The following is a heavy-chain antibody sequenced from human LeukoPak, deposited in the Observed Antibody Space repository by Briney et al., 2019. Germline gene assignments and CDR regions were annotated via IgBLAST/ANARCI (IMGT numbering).Heavy chain of an antibody. CDR1: GFTFSSYS. J-gene: IGHJ4*02. CDR2: ISSSSSYI. D-gene: IGHD3-22*01. V-gene: IGHV3-21*01. CDR3: ARDRYYYDSSGLGKDFDY. Sequence: PGGSLRLSCAASGFTFSSYSMNWVRLAPGKGLEWVSSISSSSSYIYYADSVKGRFTISRDNAKNSLYLQMNSLRAEDTAVYYCARDRYYYDSSGLGKDFDYWGQGTLVTVSS.